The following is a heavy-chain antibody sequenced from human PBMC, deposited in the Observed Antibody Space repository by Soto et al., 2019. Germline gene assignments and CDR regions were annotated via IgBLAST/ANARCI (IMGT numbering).Heavy chain of an antibody. CDR2: ISSSSSYI. Sequence: GGSLRLSCAASGFTFSSYSMNWVRQAPGKGLEWVSSISSSSSYIYYADSVKGRFTISRDNAKNSLYLQMNSLGDEDTAVYYCARDKAVAGTESDYWGQGTLVTVSS. J-gene: IGHJ4*02. CDR1: GFTFSSYS. V-gene: IGHV3-21*01. D-gene: IGHD6-19*01. CDR3: ARDKAVAGTESDY.